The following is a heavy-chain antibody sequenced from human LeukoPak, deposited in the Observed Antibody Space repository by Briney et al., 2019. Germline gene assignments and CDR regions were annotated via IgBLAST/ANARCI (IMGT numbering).Heavy chain of an antibody. CDR1: GSTFTGYY. CDR2: ITPNSGGT. V-gene: IGHV1-2*02. D-gene: IGHD1-20*01. Sequence: GASVKVSCKASGSTFTGYYMHWVRQAPGQGLEWMGCITPNSGGTNYPQKFQGRVTMTRDTSISTAYMELSDLKSDDTAIYYCATLTGTTFDFWGQGTLVTVSS. J-gene: IGHJ4*02. CDR3: ATLTGTTFDF.